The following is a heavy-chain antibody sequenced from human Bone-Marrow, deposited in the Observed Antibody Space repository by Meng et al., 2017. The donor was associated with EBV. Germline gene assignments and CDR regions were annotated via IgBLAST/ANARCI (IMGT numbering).Heavy chain of an antibody. D-gene: IGHD4-17*01. CDR2: FYSVTTT. V-gene: IGHV4-39*07. CDR1: GASITTPNYY. J-gene: IGHJ4*02. Sequence: VRLQGSGPGLVKPSETLSLICTVSGASITTPNYYWGWNRQPPGKGLEWIGTFYSVTTTFYNPSLRSRLAISVDTSKNQFSLRLTSLTAADTAVYYCVRGYDYGDYVDYWGQGTLVTVSS. CDR3: VRGYDYGDYVDY.